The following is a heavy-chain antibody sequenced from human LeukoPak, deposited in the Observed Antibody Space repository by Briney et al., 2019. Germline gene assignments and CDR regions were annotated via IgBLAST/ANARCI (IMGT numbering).Heavy chain of an antibody. Sequence: SETLSLTCAVYGGSFSRYYWSWIRQPPGKGLEWIGEINHSGSTNYNPSLKSRVTISVDTSKNQFSLKLSSVTAADTAVYYCARDFIAARPFDYWGQGTLVTVSS. CDR2: INHSGST. CDR3: ARDFIAARPFDY. CDR1: GGSFSRYY. V-gene: IGHV4-34*01. J-gene: IGHJ4*02. D-gene: IGHD6-6*01.